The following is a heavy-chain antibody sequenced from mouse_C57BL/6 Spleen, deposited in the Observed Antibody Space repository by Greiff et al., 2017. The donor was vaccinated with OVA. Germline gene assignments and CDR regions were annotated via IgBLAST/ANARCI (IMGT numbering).Heavy chain of an antibody. CDR1: GYAFSSYW. CDR3: ASEFITTALDY. J-gene: IGHJ2*01. CDR2: IYPGDGDT. V-gene: IGHV1-80*01. D-gene: IGHD1-1*01. Sequence: QVQPQQSGAELVKPGASVKISCKASGYAFSSYWMNWVKQRPGKGLEWIGQIYPGDGDTNYNGKFKGKATLTADKSSSTAYMQLSSLTSEDSAVYFCASEFITTALDYWGQGTTLTVSS.